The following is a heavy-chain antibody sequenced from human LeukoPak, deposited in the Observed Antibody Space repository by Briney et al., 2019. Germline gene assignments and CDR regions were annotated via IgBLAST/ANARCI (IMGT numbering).Heavy chain of an antibody. D-gene: IGHD3-10*02. V-gene: IGHV3-66*01. CDR2: ISIGGST. J-gene: IGHJ4*02. CDR3: ARDLGSGSYPYDY. CDR1: GFTFSSYA. Sequence: GGSLRLSCAASGFTFSSYAMSWVRQAPGKGLEWVSFISIGGSTYYADSVKGRFTLARDNSKNTVYLQMNSLRAEDTAVYYCARDLGSGSYPYDYWGQGTLVTVSS.